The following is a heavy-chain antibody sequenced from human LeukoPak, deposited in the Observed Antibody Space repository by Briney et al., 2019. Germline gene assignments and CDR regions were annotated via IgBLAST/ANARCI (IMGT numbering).Heavy chain of an antibody. CDR2: SNHSGST. J-gene: IGHJ4*02. Sequence: PSETLSLTCAVYGGSFSGYYWSWIRQPPGKGLEWIGESNHSGSTNYNPSLKSRVTISVDTSKNQFSLKLSYVTAADTAVYYCARGVAATSYYFDYWGQGTLVTVSS. CDR1: GGSFSGYY. D-gene: IGHD2-15*01. V-gene: IGHV4-34*01. CDR3: ARGVAATSYYFDY.